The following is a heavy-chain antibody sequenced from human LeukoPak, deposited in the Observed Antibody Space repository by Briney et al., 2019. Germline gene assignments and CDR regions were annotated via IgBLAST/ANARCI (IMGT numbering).Heavy chain of an antibody. D-gene: IGHD3-10*01. CDR2: IKEDGTEK. CDR3: ARGFSGEFDY. CDR1: GFAFNSYW. J-gene: IGHJ4*02. V-gene: IGHV3-7*01. Sequence: GGALLLSCAASGFAFNSYWMNWVRPAPGKGLEWVASIKEDGTEKYYVDSVKGQFTISRDNAKNSLYLQMNSLRAEDTALYYCARGFSGEFDYWGQGTLVTVSS.